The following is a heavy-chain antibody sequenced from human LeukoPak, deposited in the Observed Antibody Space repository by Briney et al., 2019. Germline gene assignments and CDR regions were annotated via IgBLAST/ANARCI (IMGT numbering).Heavy chain of an antibody. CDR2: ISPSGGGT. V-gene: IGHV3-23*01. J-gene: IGHJ4*02. D-gene: IGHD2-2*01. Sequence: QPGGSLRLSCAASGFTFRNHGMNWVRQAPGKGLEWVSGISPSGGGTYYADSVKGRFTISRDDSKNTLYLQMNSLRAEDTAVYYCARGARPVAMRNYFDYWGQGTLVTVSS. CDR1: GFTFRNHG. CDR3: ARGARPVAMRNYFDY.